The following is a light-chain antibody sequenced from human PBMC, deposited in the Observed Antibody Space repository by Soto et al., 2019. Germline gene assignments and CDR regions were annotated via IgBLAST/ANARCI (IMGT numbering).Light chain of an antibody. CDR3: QQINTYPRWVFT. J-gene: IGKJ3*01. CDR2: AAS. CDR1: QDIGSF. V-gene: IGKV1-9*01. Sequence: DIQLTQSPSFLSASVGDRVTITCRASQDIGSFLAWYQQKPGKAPKLLIYAASTLQSGVPSRFGGSGSGTEFTLTISSLQPEDFATYYCQQINTYPRWVFTFGPGTKVDIK.